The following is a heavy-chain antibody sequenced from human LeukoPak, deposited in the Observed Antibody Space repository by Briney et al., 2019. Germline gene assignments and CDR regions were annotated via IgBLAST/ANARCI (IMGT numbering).Heavy chain of an antibody. CDR3: ARPTKDILTGREAFDI. D-gene: IGHD3-9*01. CDR1: GYSFTSYW. Sequence: GESLKISCKGSGYSFTSYWIGWVRQMPGKGLEWMGIIYPGDSDTRYSPSFQGQVTISADKSISTAYLQWSSLKASDTAMYYCARPTKDILTGREAFDIWGQGTMVTVSS. J-gene: IGHJ3*02. V-gene: IGHV5-51*01. CDR2: IYPGDSDT.